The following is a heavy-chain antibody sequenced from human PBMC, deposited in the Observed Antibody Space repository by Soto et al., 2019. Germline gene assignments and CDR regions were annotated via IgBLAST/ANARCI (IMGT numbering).Heavy chain of an antibody. CDR2: IIPIFGTA. D-gene: IGHD6-19*01. CDR3: GREGSGWYRGYNWFDP. Sequence: QVQLVQSGAEVKKPGSSVKVSCKASGGTFSSYAISWVRQAPGQGLEWMGGIIPIFGTANYAQKFQGRVTITADKSTSTAYMELSSLRSEDTAVYYCGREGSGWYRGYNWFDPWGQGTLVTVSS. J-gene: IGHJ5*02. V-gene: IGHV1-69*06. CDR1: GGTFSSYA.